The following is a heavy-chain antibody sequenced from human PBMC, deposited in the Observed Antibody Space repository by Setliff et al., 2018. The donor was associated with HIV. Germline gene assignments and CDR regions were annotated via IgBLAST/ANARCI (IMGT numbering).Heavy chain of an antibody. J-gene: IGHJ5*02. CDR3: ARPRRVRSRAWFWFDI. D-gene: IGHD6-19*01. V-gene: IGHV4-39*07. Sequence: SETLSLTCTVSRGSISSGTYYWTWIRQPPGKGLEWIGSIFSDGATYSNPSLQSRVTISVDSSKNQFSLNLFSVTAADTAVYYCARPRRVRSRAWFWFDIWGQGTLVTVSS. CDR2: IFSDGAT. CDR1: RGSISSGTYY.